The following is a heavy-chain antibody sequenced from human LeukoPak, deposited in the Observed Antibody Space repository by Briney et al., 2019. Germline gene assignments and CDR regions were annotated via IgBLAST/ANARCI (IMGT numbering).Heavy chain of an antibody. D-gene: IGHD2-21*01. CDR2: IYYSGST. J-gene: IGHJ5*02. Sequence: SETLSLTCTVSGGSISSSSYYWGWIRQPPGEGLEWIGSIYYSGSTYYNPSLKSRVTISVDTSKNQFSLKLSSVTAADTAVYYCARIFGAGVAWGQGTLVTVSS. CDR3: ARIFGAGVA. V-gene: IGHV4-39*01. CDR1: GGSISSSSYY.